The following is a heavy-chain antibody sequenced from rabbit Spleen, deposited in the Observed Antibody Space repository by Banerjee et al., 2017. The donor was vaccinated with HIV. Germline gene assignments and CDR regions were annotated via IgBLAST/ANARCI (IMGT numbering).Heavy chain of an antibody. Sequence: QSLEESGGDLVKPGASLTLTCTASGFSFSARYYMCWVRQAPGKGLQWIACIYGGSLVTTYYATWAKGRFTISKTSSTTVTLQMSSLTDADTATYFCARGDGYAYGGYDLWGQGTLVTVS. CDR2: IYGGSLVTT. CDR1: GFSFSARYY. J-gene: IGHJ4*01. CDR3: ARGDGYAYGGYDL. V-gene: IGHV1S40*01. D-gene: IGHD6-1*01.